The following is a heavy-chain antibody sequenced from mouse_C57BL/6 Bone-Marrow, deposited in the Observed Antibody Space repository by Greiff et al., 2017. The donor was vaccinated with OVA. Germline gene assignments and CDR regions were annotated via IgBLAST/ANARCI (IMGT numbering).Heavy chain of an antibody. CDR2: ISDGGSYT. Sequence: EVKLVESGGGLVKPGGSLKLSCAASGFTFSSYAMSWVRQTPEKRLEWVATISDGGSYTYYPDNVKGRFTISRDNAKNNLYLQMSHLKSEDTAMYYCARDYYGSSPDWYFDVWGTGTTVTVSS. D-gene: IGHD1-1*01. CDR3: ARDYYGSSPDWYFDV. V-gene: IGHV5-4*01. CDR1: GFTFSSYA. J-gene: IGHJ1*03.